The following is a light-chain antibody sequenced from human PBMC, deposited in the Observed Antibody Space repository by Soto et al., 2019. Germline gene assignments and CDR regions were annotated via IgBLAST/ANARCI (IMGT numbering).Light chain of an antibody. Sequence: EVVLTQSPATLSLSPGERATLSCRASQSVNSYLAWYQQKPGQAPRLLIYDASTRATDIPARFRGSGSGTDFTLTISTLEPEDFAVYYCQQRSNWPPTFGGGTKVDIK. J-gene: IGKJ4*01. CDR1: QSVNSY. CDR2: DAS. V-gene: IGKV3-11*01. CDR3: QQRSNWPPT.